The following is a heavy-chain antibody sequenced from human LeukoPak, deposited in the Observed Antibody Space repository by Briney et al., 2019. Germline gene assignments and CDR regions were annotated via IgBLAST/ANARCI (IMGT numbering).Heavy chain of an antibody. D-gene: IGHD3-22*01. V-gene: IGHV4-34*01. CDR3: ARGGPSYYYDSSGYYWD. CDR2: INHSGST. Sequence: SETLSLTCAVYGGSFSGYYWSWIRQPPGKGLEWIGEINHSGSTNYNPSPKSRVTISVDTSKNQFSLKLSSVTAADTAVYYCARGGPSYYYDSSGYYWDWGQGTLVTVSS. J-gene: IGHJ4*02. CDR1: GGSFSGYY.